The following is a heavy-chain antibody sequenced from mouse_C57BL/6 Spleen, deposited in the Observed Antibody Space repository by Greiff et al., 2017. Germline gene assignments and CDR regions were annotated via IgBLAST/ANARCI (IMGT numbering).Heavy chain of an antibody. V-gene: IGHV3-6*01. J-gene: IGHJ3*01. Sequence: DVQLQEPGPGLVKPSQSLSLTCSVTGYSITSGYYWNWIRQFPGNKLEWMGYISYDGSNNYNTSLKNRIPITRDTSKNQFFLKLNSVTTEDTATYFCASGNYYGFAYWGQGTLVTVSA. D-gene: IGHD1-1*01. CDR2: ISYDGSN. CDR1: GYSITSGYY. CDR3: ASGNYYGFAY.